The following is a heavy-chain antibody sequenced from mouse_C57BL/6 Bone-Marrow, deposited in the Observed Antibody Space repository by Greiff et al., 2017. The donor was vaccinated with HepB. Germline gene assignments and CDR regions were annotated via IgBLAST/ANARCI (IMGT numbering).Heavy chain of an antibody. J-gene: IGHJ3*01. Sequence: QVQLQQSGPGLVKPSQSLFLTCSITGFPITSGYYWIWIRQSPGKPLEWMGYITHSGETFYNPSLQSPISITRETSKNQFFLQLNSVTTEDTAMYYCAGDPHYYGSSFAYWGQGTLVTVSA. CDR2: ITHSGET. CDR3: AGDPHYYGSSFAY. D-gene: IGHD1-1*01. CDR1: GFPITSGYY. V-gene: IGHV12-3*01.